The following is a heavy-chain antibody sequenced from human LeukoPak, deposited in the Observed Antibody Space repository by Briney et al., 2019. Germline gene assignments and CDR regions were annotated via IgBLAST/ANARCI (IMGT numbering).Heavy chain of an antibody. CDR1: GFTLEDYA. J-gene: IGHJ4*02. Sequence: RTGGSLRLSCAASGFTLEDYAMTWVRQAPGKGLEWVSGINWNGLSRGYADSVKGRFTMSRDNAKNSVYLQMNSLRTEDTAMYFCVSTPAIRRLNFWGQGTLVTVSS. V-gene: IGHV3-20*04. D-gene: IGHD2-2*02. CDR2: INWNGLSR. CDR3: VSTPAIRRLNF.